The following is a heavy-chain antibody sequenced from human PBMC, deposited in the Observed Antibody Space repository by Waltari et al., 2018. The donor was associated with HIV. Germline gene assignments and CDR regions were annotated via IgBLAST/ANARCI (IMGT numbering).Heavy chain of an antibody. J-gene: IGHJ4*02. Sequence: QVQLVESGGGVVQPGRSLRLSCAASGFTLRPYAMHWVRQAPGKGREWGAVISHDGTNKDYADSVKGRFTISRDNSKNTLYLQMNSLRTEDTAVYYCARDGHYYDSRPLDYLGQGTLVTVSS. CDR2: ISHDGTNK. CDR3: ARDGHYYDSRPLDY. CDR1: GFTLRPYA. V-gene: IGHV3-30-3*01. D-gene: IGHD3-22*01.